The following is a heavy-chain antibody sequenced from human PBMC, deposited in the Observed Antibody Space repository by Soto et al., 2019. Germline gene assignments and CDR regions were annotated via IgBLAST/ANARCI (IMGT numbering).Heavy chain of an antibody. J-gene: IGHJ4*02. V-gene: IGHV1-69*02. D-gene: IGHD6-19*01. CDR2: IIPILNIA. CDR3: AGVEGIAVAGIYSFDY. CDR1: GGTFSTYT. Sequence: QVQLVQSGAEVKKPGSSVKVSCEASGGTFSTYTFTWVRQAPGQGLEWVGGIIPILNIANYAQKFQGRVTITADRSTSTSYLELNSLRSEDTAVYYCAGVEGIAVAGIYSFDYWGQGTLVTVSS.